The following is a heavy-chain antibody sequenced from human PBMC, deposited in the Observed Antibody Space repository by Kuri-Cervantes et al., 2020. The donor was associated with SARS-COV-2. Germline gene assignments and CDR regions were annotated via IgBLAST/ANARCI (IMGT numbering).Heavy chain of an antibody. CDR2: INHSGST. Sequence: GSLRLSCAVYGGSFSGYYWSWIRQPPGKGLEWIGEINHSGSTNYNQSLKSRVTISVDTSKNQFSLKLSSVTAADTAVYYCARLYVLRFLEWLFPEDYYYGMDVWGQGTTVTVSS. CDR3: ARLYVLRFLEWLFPEDYYYGMDV. D-gene: IGHD3-3*01. CDR1: GGSFSGYY. J-gene: IGHJ6*02. V-gene: IGHV4-34*01.